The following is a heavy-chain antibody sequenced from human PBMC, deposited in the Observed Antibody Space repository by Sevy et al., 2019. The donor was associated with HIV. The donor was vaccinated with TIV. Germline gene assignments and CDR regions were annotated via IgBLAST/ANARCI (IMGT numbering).Heavy chain of an antibody. D-gene: IGHD2-2*01. CDR3: ARDYVLPATIDYYYYGMDV. J-gene: IGHJ6*02. Sequence: GGSLRLSCAASGFNFRTYNMNWVRQAPGKGLEWVSSVSSSSSYIYYADSVKGRFTISRDNAKTSLYLQMNSLRAEDTAVYYCARDYVLPATIDYYYYGMDVWGPGTTVTVSS. V-gene: IGHV3-21*01. CDR2: VSSSSSYI. CDR1: GFNFRTYN.